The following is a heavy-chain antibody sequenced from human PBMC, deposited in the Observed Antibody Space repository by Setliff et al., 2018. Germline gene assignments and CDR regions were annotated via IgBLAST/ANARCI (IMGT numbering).Heavy chain of an antibody. D-gene: IGHD3-22*01. CDR2: ISPHTSVI. J-gene: IGHJ4*02. CDR1: GYPLTAYY. V-gene: IGHV1-2*02. CDR3: ARVPQEALYYYDRGHYIDY. Sequence: ASVKVSCKASGYPLTAYYIHWVRQAPGQGLEWMGWISPHTSVINYAQKFQGRVAMTRDTSINTAYMELSSLRYDDTAVYYCARVPQEALYYYDRGHYIDYWGQGSLVTVSS.